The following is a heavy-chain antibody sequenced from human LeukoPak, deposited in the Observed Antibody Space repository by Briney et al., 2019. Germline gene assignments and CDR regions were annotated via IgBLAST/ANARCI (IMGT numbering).Heavy chain of an antibody. CDR3: ARDLGSHNTRYYADY. CDR1: GFTFSSYG. Sequence: GGSLRLSCAASGFTFSSYGMHWVRQAPGKGLEWVAVIWYDGSNKYYADSVKGRFTISRDNSKNTLYLQMNSLRAEDTAVYYCARDLGSHNTRYYADYWGQGTLVTVSS. CDR2: IWYDGSNK. J-gene: IGHJ4*02. V-gene: IGHV3-33*01. D-gene: IGHD1-26*01.